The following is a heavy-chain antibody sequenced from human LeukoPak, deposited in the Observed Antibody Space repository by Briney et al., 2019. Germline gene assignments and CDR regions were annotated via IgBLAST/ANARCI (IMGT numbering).Heavy chain of an antibody. CDR1: GYTFTSYY. V-gene: IGHV1-46*01. Sequence: ASVKVSCKASGYTFTSYYMHWVRQAPGQGLEWMGIINPSGGSTSYAQKFQGRVTMTRDTSTSTVYMELSSLRSEDTAVYYCARDFEVGSPANHNWTHPWGYWGQGTLVTVSS. CDR3: ARDFEVGSPANHNWTHPWGY. D-gene: IGHD1-20*01. CDR2: INPSGGST. J-gene: IGHJ4*02.